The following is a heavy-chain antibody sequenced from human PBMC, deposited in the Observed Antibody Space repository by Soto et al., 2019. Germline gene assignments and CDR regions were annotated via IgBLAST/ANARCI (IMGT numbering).Heavy chain of an antibody. J-gene: IGHJ5*02. D-gene: IGHD2-2*01. CDR3: AKELGVLIPSATES. CDR2: IYHLGNT. CDR1: GGSLSSSNW. Sequence: QVQMQESGPGLVNPSGTLSLTCTVSGGSLSSSNWWSWVRQSPGKGLEWIGEIYHLGNTNYNPSLKSRVTISVDKSKNQFSLNLNSVTAADTAVYYCAKELGVLIPSATESWGQGTLVTVSS. V-gene: IGHV4-4*02.